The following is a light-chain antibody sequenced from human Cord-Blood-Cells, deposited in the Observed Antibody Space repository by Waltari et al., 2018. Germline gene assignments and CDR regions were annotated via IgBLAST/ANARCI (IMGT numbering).Light chain of an antibody. CDR2: EGS. V-gene: IGLV2-23*01. Sequence: QSALTQPASVSGSPGQSLTLSCPGTSSDVGSYNLVSWYQQHPGKAPKLMIYEGSKRPSGVSNRFSGSKSGNTASLTISRLQAEDEADYYCCSYAGSSTLVFGGGTKLTVL. J-gene: IGLJ2*01. CDR1: SSDVGSYNL. CDR3: CSYAGSSTLV.